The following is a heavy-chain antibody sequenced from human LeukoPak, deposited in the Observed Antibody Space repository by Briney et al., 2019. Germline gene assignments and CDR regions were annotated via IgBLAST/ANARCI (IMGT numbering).Heavy chain of an antibody. CDR3: ARETSSGWYYFEY. J-gene: IGHJ4*02. Sequence: GGSLRLSCTASGFTFNTYTMNWVRQAPGRGLEWISSISGSSSYIYYADSVKGRFTISRDNAKNSLYLQMNSLRAEDTAVYYCARETSSGWYYFEYWGQGTLVTVSS. D-gene: IGHD6-19*01. CDR1: GFTFNTYT. V-gene: IGHV3-21*01. CDR2: ISGSSSYI.